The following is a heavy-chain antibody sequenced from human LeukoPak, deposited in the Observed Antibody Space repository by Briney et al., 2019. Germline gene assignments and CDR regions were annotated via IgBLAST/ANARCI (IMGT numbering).Heavy chain of an antibody. J-gene: IGHJ5*02. CDR1: GYTFTSYG. V-gene: IGHV1-18*01. Sequence: ASVKVSCKASGYTFTSYGISWVRQAPGQGLEWMGWISAYNGNTNYAQKLQGRVTMTTDTSTSTAYMELRSLRSDDTAVYYCARDRRMAGLYWFDPWGQGTLVTVSS. D-gene: IGHD6-19*01. CDR2: ISAYNGNT. CDR3: ARDRRMAGLYWFDP.